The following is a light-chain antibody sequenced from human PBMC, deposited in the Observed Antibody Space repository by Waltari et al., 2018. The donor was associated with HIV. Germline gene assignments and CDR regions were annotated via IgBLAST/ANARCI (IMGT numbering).Light chain of an antibody. J-gene: IGLJ2*01. V-gene: IGLV2-23*01. CDR1: GSDVGSYNL. CDR3: CSYAVSSTSVI. Sequence: QSALTQPASVSGSPGQSITIPCTGTGSDVGSYNLVPWYQQYPGKAPKLIIYEGSKRPSWISNRFSGSQSSNTASLTISGLQAEDEADYYCCSYAVSSTSVIFGGGTKLTVL. CDR2: EGS.